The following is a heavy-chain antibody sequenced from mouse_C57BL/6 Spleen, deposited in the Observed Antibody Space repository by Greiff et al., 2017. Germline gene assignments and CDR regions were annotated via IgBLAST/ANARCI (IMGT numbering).Heavy chain of an antibody. CDR3: ARRDYSKDWFAY. CDR2: IYPGSGST. D-gene: IGHD2-5*01. CDR1: GYTFTSYW. Sequence: QVQLQQSGAELVKPGASVKMSCKASGYTFTSYWITWVKQRPGQGLEWIGDIYPGSGSTNYNEKFKSKATLTVDTSSSPAYMQLSSLTSEDSAVYYWARRDYSKDWFAYWGQGTLVTVSA. J-gene: IGHJ3*01. V-gene: IGHV1-55*01.